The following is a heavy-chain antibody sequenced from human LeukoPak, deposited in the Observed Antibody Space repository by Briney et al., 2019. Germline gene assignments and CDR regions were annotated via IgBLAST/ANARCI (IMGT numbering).Heavy chain of an antibody. Sequence: PGGSLRLSCAASGFTFSDYSMNWVRQAPGKGLEWVSVLYTGGTTYYADSVKGRFTTSRDNSKNTVYLDMNSLRAEDTAVYYCARAVDIVPTTPFDLWGQGTMVTVSS. CDR1: GFTFSDYS. CDR3: ARAVDIVPTTPFDL. CDR2: LYTGGTT. V-gene: IGHV3-66*01. D-gene: IGHD5-12*01. J-gene: IGHJ3*01.